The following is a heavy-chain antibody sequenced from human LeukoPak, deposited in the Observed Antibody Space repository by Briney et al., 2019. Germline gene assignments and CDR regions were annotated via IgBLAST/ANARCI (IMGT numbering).Heavy chain of an antibody. CDR2: ISSSSSYI. J-gene: IGHJ4*02. V-gene: IGHV3-21*01. CDR3: ARGPQKNGHSSGCPGYFGY. D-gene: IGHD3-22*01. CDR1: GFTFSSYS. Sequence: PGGSLRLSCAASGFTFSSYSMNWVRQAPGKGLEWVSSISSSSSYIYYADSVKGRFTISRDNAKNSLYLQMNSLRAEDTAVYYCARGPQKNGHSSGCPGYFGYWGQGTLVTVSS.